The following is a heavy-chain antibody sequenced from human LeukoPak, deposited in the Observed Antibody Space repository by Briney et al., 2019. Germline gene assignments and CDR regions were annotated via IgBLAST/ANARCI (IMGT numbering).Heavy chain of an antibody. Sequence: GSLRLSCAASGFTFSSYGMHWGRQAPGKGLEWVAFIRYDGSNKYYADSVKGRFTITRDNSKNTLYLQMNSLRAEDTAVYYCAKDKYSSSSVFDYWGQGTLVTVSS. D-gene: IGHD6-6*01. CDR3: AKDKYSSSSVFDY. CDR2: IRYDGSNK. CDR1: GFTFSSYG. V-gene: IGHV3-30*02. J-gene: IGHJ4*02.